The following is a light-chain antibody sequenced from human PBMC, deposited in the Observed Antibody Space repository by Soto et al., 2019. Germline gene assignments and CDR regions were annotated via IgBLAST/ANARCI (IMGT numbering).Light chain of an antibody. J-gene: IGKJ5*01. CDR3: QQYGSSPIT. Sequence: EIVFTPSPGILSWSPGERATLSCRASQSVSSSYLAWYQQKPGQAPRLLIHGASSRATGIPDRISGSGSGTDFTLTISRLEPEDFAVYYCQQYGSSPITFGQGTLLEIK. CDR1: QSVSSSY. CDR2: GAS. V-gene: IGKV3-20*01.